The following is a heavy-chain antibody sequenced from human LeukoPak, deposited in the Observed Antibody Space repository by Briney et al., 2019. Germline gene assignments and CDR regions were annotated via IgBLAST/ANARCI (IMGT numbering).Heavy chain of an antibody. CDR2: ISGSGGST. CDR1: GFTLSSYA. V-gene: IGHV3-23*01. D-gene: IGHD3-3*01. Sequence: TGGSLTLSCAASGFTLSSYAMSWVRQAPGKGLEWVSAISGSGGSTYYADSVKGRFTISSDNSKNTLYLQMNSLRAEDTAVYYCAKDPYYDFWSGSPWFDPWGQGTLVTVSS. J-gene: IGHJ5*02. CDR3: AKDPYYDFWSGSPWFDP.